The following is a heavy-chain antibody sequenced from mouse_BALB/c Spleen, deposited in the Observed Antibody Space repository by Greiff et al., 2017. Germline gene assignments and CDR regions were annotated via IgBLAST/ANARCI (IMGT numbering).Heavy chain of an antibody. Sequence: EVKLMESGGGLVQPGGSRKLSCAASGFTFSSFGMHWVRQAPEKGLEWVAYISSGSSTIYYADTVKGRFTISRDNPKNTLFLQMTSLRSEDTAMYYCARGITTVVARYFDYWGQGTTLTVSS. D-gene: IGHD1-1*01. J-gene: IGHJ2*01. CDR2: ISSGSSTI. CDR3: ARGITTVVARYFDY. V-gene: IGHV5-17*02. CDR1: GFTFSSFG.